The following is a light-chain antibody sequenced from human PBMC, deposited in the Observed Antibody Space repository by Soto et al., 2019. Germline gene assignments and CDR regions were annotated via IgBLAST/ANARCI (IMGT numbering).Light chain of an antibody. CDR2: GAS. CDR1: QSVSSSY. J-gene: IGKJ2*01. V-gene: IGKV3-20*01. Sequence: EIVLTQSPGTLSLSPGERATLSCRASQSVSSSYLAWYQQKPGQAPRLLIYGASSRATGIPDRFSGSGSGTDFTLTISRLEPEDFSVYYCQQYGSSLFFGQGTKLAIK. CDR3: QQYGSSLF.